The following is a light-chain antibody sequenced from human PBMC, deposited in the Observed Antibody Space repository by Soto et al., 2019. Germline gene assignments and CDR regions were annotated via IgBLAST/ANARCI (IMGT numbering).Light chain of an antibody. Sequence: DIQMTQSPSSLSASVGDRVTITCQASQGINNYLNWYQQKPGTAPKLLIYDASNLETGVPSRFSGSGSGTDFTFTISSLQPEDIAIYYCQQRGETFGPGTRLEI. J-gene: IGKJ5*01. V-gene: IGKV1-33*01. CDR3: QQRGET. CDR1: QGINNY. CDR2: DAS.